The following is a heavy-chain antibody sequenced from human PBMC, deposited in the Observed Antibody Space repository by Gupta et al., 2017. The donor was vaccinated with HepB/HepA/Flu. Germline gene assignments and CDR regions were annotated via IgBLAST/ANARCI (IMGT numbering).Heavy chain of an antibody. D-gene: IGHD3-3*01. CDR2: IIPIFGTA. CDR3: ARDSVTYYDFWSGYTARAREFDP. CDR1: GGTFSSYA. J-gene: IGHJ5*02. Sequence: QVQLVQSGAEVKKPGSSVKVSCKASGGTFSSYAISWVRQAPGQGLEWMGGIIPIFGTANYAQKFQGRVTITADKSTSTAYMELSSLRSEDTAVYYCARDSVTYYDFWSGYTARAREFDPWCQGTLVTVSS. V-gene: IGHV1-69*06.